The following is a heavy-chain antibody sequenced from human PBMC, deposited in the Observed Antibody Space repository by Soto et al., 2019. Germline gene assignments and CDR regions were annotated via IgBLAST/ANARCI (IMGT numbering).Heavy chain of an antibody. D-gene: IGHD2-2*01. V-gene: IGHV3-33*01. CDR1: RFTFSGYG. Sequence: RLSCAASRFTFSGYGMHWVRQAPGKGLEWVALIWYDGSNKFYADSVKGRFTISRDNSKNTLYLQMNSLTAEDTAVYYCARDRVEVPAAHYGMDVWGQGTTVTVSS. CDR2: IWYDGSNK. CDR3: ARDRVEVPAAHYGMDV. J-gene: IGHJ6*02.